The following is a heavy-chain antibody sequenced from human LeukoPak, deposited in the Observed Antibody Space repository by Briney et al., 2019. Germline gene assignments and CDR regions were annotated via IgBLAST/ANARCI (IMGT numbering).Heavy chain of an antibody. CDR3: ARDSGSPNWFDP. CDR2: IYSGGST. D-gene: IGHD1-26*01. Sequence: GGSLRLSCAASGFTVSSNYMSWVRQAPGKGLEWVSVIYSGGSTYYADSVKGRFTISRDNSKNTLYLQMNSLRSDDTAVYYCARDSGSPNWFDPRGQGTLVTVSS. CDR1: GFTVSSNY. V-gene: IGHV3-53*05. J-gene: IGHJ5*02.